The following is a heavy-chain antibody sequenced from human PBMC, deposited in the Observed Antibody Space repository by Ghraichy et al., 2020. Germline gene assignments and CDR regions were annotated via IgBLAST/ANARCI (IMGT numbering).Heavy chain of an antibody. V-gene: IGHV3-53*01. D-gene: IGHD6-19*01. CDR2: IYQNHNT. J-gene: IGHJ4*02. CDR3: SSRLGVADARESGY. CDR1: EFSVRDNY. Sequence: GGSLRLSCEASEFSVRDNYMSWVRLAPGKGLEWISVIYQNHNTYYANSVRGRFTVSRDDSKNTVYLQMNSLRAEDTALYYCSSRLGVADARESGYLCQGTLVPVSS.